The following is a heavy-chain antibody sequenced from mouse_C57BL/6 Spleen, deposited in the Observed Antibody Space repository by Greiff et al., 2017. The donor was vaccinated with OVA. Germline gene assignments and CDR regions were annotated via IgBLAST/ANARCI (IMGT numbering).Heavy chain of an antibody. CDR2: IYPGDGDT. CDR3: AKIGGDGYSYWYFEG. D-gene: IGHD2-3*01. J-gene: IGHJ1*03. CDR1: GYAFSSSW. Sequence: QVQLKQSGPELVKPGASVKISCKASGYAFSSSWMNWVKQRPGKGLEWIGRIYPGDGDTNYNGKFKGKATLTADKSSSTAYMQLSSLTSEDSAVYFCAKIGGDGYSYWYFEGWGTGTTVTVSS. V-gene: IGHV1-82*01.